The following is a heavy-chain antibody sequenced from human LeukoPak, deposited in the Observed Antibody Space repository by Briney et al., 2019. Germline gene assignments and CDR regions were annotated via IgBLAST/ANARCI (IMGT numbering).Heavy chain of an antibody. CDR2: IYYSGST. CDR3: AISNGPNWFDP. Sequence: SETLSLTCTVSGGSISSYYWSWIRLPPGKGLEWIGYIYYSGSTNYNPSLKSRVTISVDTSKNQFSLKLSSVTAADTAVYYCAISNGPNWFDPWGQGTLVTVSS. CDR1: GGSISSYY. V-gene: IGHV4-59*01. J-gene: IGHJ5*02.